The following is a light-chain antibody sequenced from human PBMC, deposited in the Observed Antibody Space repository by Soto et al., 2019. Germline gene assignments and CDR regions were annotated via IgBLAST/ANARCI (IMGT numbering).Light chain of an antibody. CDR1: QSVLYSSNNKNY. CDR3: QQYYDAPQT. Sequence: DIVMTQSLDSLAVSLGERATINCKSSQSVLYSSNNKNYLAWYQQKPGQPPKLLIYWASTRESGVPDRFSGSGSGTDFTLTISSLQAEDVAVYYCQQYYDAPQTFGQGTKVEIK. CDR2: WAS. J-gene: IGKJ1*01. V-gene: IGKV4-1*01.